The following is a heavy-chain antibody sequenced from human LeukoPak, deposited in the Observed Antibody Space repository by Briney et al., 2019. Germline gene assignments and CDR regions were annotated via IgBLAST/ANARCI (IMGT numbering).Heavy chain of an antibody. Sequence: ASVKVSCKASGYTFTSYGISWVRQAPGQGLEWMGWISAYNGNTNYAQKLQGRVTMTTDTSTSTAYMELRSLRSDDTAVYYCARRAILWWVNWFDPWGQGTLVTVSS. J-gene: IGHJ5*02. V-gene: IGHV1-18*01. D-gene: IGHD2-21*01. CDR2: ISAYNGNT. CDR1: GYTFTSYG. CDR3: ARRAILWWVNWFDP.